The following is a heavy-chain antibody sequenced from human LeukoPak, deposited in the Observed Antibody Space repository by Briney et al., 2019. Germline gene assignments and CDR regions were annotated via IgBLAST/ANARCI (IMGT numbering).Heavy chain of an antibody. CDR2: IYYSGST. V-gene: IGHV4-39*01. Sequence: SETLSLTCTVSGGSISSSSYYWGWIRQPPGKGLEWIGSIYYSGSTYYNPSLKSRVTISVDTSKNQFSLKLSSVTAADTAVYYCARCGDYYGSGGGDYWGQGTLVTVSS. J-gene: IGHJ4*02. CDR1: GGSISSSSYY. CDR3: ARCGDYYGSGGGDY. D-gene: IGHD3-10*01.